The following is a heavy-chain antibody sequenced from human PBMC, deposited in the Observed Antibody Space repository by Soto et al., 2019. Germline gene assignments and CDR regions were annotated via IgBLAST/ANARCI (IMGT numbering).Heavy chain of an antibody. J-gene: IGHJ4*02. CDR2: IYYSGST. CDR3: ARPGLGGSSFDY. D-gene: IGHD2-2*01. Sequence: QLQLQESGPGLVKPSETLSLTFTVSGGSISSSSYYCGWIRQPPGKGLEWIGSIYYSGSTYYNPSLKSRVTISVDTSKNQFSLKLSSVTAADTAVYYCARPGLGGSSFDYWGQGTLVTVSS. V-gene: IGHV4-39*01. CDR1: GGSISSSSYY.